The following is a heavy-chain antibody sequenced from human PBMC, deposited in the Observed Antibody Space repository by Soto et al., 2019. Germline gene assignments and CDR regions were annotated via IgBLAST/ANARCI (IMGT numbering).Heavy chain of an antibody. CDR3: AREAIGSDYFDY. J-gene: IGHJ4*02. CDR1: GFTVSSNY. V-gene: IGHV3-53*02. CDR2: IYSGGRT. Sequence: EVQLVETGGGLIQPGGSLRLSCAASGFTVSSNYMSWVRQAPGQGLEWVSFIYSGGRTYYADSVKGRFTISRDNSKNTLYLQRNSLRAEDTAVDYCAREAIGSDYFDYWGQGTLVIVSS. D-gene: IGHD2-15*01.